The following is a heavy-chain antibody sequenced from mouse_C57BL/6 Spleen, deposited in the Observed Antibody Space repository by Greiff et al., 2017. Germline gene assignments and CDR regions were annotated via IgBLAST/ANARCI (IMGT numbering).Heavy chain of an antibody. D-gene: IGHD1-1*02. CDR1: GYAFSSYW. CDR2: IYPGDGDT. J-gene: IGHJ3*01. V-gene: IGHV1-80*01. Sequence: VQGVESGAELVKPGASVKISCKASGYAFSSYWMNWVKQRPGKGLEWIGQIYPGDGDTNYNGKFKGKATLTADKSSSTAYMQLSSLTSEVSAVYFCARAKGHYAPSGPGFGYWGQGTLVTVSA. CDR3: ARAKGHYAPSGPGFGY.